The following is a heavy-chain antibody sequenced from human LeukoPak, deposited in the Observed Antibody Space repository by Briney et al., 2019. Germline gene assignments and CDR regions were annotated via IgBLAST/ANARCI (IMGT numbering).Heavy chain of an antibody. D-gene: IGHD3-22*01. CDR1: GGSISSYY. CDR2: IYTSGST. CDR3: ARDGPPLNYYDSSRYFQH. J-gene: IGHJ1*01. Sequence: SETLSLTCTVSGGSISSYYWSWIRQPAGKGLEWIGRIYTSGSTNYNPSLKSRVTMSVDTSKNQFSLKLSSVTAADTAVYYCARDGPPLNYYDSSRYFQHWGQGTLVTVSS. V-gene: IGHV4-4*07.